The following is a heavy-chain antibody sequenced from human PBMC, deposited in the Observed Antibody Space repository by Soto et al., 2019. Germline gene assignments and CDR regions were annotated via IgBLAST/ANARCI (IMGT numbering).Heavy chain of an antibody. CDR3: ARAGSGVQLVSPYYGMDV. V-gene: IGHV3-33*01. CDR2: IWYDGSNK. D-gene: IGHD6-6*01. J-gene: IGHJ6*02. CDR1: GFTFSSYG. Sequence: GGSLRLSCAASGFTFSSYGMHWVRQAPGKGLEWVAVIWYDGSNKYYADSVKGRFTISRDNSKNTLYLQMNSLRAEDTAVYYCARAGSGVQLVSPYYGMDVWGQGTTVTVSS.